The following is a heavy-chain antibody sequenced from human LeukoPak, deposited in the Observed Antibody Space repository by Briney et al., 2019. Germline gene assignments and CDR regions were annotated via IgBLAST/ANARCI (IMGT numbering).Heavy chain of an antibody. CDR2: INHSGST. D-gene: IGHD2-2*01. J-gene: IGHJ4*02. CDR3: ARVGSSSRIDY. Sequence: PSETLSLTCAVYGGSLSGYYWSWIRQPPGKGLEWIGEINHSGSTNYNPSLKSRVTISVDTSKNQFSLKLSSVTAADTAVYYCARVGSSSRIDYWGQGTLVTVSS. CDR1: GGSLSGYY. V-gene: IGHV4-34*01.